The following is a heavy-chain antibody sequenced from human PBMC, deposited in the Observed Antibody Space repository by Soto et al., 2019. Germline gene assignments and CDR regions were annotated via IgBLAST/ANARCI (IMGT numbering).Heavy chain of an antibody. D-gene: IGHD3-3*01. CDR3: ARHDITIFGVVNIDYGMDV. V-gene: IGHV1-8*01. CDR2: MNPNSGNT. J-gene: IGHJ6*02. Sequence: ASVKVSCKASGYTFTSYDINWVRQATGQGLEWMGWMNPNSGNTGYAQKFQGRVTMTRNTSISTAYMELSSLRSEDTAVYYCARHDITIFGVVNIDYGMDVWGQGTTVTVSS. CDR1: GYTFTSYD.